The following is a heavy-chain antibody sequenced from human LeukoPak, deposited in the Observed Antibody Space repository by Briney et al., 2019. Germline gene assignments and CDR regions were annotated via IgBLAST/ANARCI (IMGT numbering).Heavy chain of an antibody. Sequence: PSETLSLTCTVSGGSISSYYWSWIRQPPGKGLEWIGYIYYSGSTNYNPSLKSRVTISVDTSKNQFPLKLSSVTAADTAVYYCASSYYYDSSGYPDWFDPWGQGTLVTVSS. CDR2: IYYSGST. D-gene: IGHD3-22*01. CDR1: GGSISSYY. CDR3: ASSYYYDSSGYPDWFDP. J-gene: IGHJ5*02. V-gene: IGHV4-59*08.